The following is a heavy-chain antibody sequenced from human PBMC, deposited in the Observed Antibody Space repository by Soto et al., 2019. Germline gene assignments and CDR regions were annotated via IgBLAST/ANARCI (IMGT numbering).Heavy chain of an antibody. J-gene: IGHJ4*02. CDR1: GYSFAGYW. CDR2: IDPSDSQT. V-gene: IGHV5-10-1*01. Sequence: GESLKISCKGSGYSFAGYWITWVRQKPGKGLEWMGRIDPSDSQTYYSPSFRGHVTISVTKSITTVFLQWSSLRASDTAMYYCARQIYDSDTGPNFQYYFDSWGQGTSVTVSS. D-gene: IGHD3-22*01. CDR3: ARQIYDSDTGPNFQYYFDS.